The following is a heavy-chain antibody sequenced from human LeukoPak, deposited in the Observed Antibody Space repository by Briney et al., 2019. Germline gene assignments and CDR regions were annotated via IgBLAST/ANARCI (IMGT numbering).Heavy chain of an antibody. Sequence: GASVKVSCKASGGTFSSYAISWVRQAPGQGLEWMGGIIPIFGTANYAQKFQDRVTITADESTSTAYMELSSLRSEDTAVYYCARDEGSGYDFHYRGQGTLVTVSS. CDR1: GGTFSSYA. J-gene: IGHJ4*02. D-gene: IGHD5-12*01. CDR2: IIPIFGTA. V-gene: IGHV1-69*01. CDR3: ARDEGSGYDFHY.